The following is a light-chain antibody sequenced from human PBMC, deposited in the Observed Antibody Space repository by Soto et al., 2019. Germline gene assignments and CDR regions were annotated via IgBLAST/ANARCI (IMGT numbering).Light chain of an antibody. CDR1: SNDISAYNY. Sequence: QSVLTQPASVSGSPGQSITISCTGTSNDISAYNYVSWYQQHPGNAPELIFFDVTNLPSGVFNRFSGSKSGNTASLTISGLQAEDETDYYCSSYTSSSIYVFGTGTKVTVL. CDR3: SSYTSSSIYV. CDR2: DVT. J-gene: IGLJ1*01. V-gene: IGLV2-14*01.